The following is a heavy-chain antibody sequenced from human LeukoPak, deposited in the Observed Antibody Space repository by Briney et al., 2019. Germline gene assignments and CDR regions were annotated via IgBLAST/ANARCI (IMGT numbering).Heavy chain of an antibody. CDR3: AKGVLARLVDS. V-gene: IGHV3-23*01. D-gene: IGHD2-8*01. CDR2: ISTSDDT. J-gene: IGHJ4*02. CDR1: GFTFSDFA. Sequence: PGGSLRLSCAASGFTFSDFAMGLVRQAPGKWLEWVSVISTSDDTYYADSVKGRFTISRDNSKNTVCLQMNSLRAEDTALYFCAKGVLARLVDSWGQGTLVTVSS.